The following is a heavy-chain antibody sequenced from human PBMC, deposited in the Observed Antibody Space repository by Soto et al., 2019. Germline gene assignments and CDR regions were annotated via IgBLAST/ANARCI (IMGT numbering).Heavy chain of an antibody. Sequence: SQTLSLTCAISGDSVSSNSAAWNWIRQSPSRGLEWLGRTYYRSKWYNDYAVSVKSRITINPDTSMNQFSLQLYSVTPEDTAVYYCARDLKVVGATTIDYWGQGTLVTVSS. CDR2: TYYRSKWYN. J-gene: IGHJ4*02. D-gene: IGHD1-26*01. CDR3: ARDLKVVGATTIDY. V-gene: IGHV6-1*01. CDR1: GDSVSSNSAA.